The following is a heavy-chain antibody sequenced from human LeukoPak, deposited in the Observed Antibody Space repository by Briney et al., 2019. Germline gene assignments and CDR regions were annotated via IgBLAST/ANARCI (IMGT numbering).Heavy chain of an antibody. V-gene: IGHV3-23*01. CDR3: AKKAPGTEVPAARGY. CDR2: ISNSGGST. D-gene: IGHD2-2*01. Sequence: PGGSLRLSCAASGFTFSSYAMTWVRQAPGKGLEWVSGISNSGGSTYYADSVKGRFTISRDNSKNTLYLQMNSLRAEDTAVYYCAKKAPGTEVPAARGYWGQGTLVTVSS. J-gene: IGHJ4*02. CDR1: GFTFSSYA.